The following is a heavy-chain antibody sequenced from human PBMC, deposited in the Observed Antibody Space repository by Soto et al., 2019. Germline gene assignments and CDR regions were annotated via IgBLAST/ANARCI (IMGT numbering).Heavy chain of an antibody. D-gene: IGHD6-6*01. J-gene: IGHJ3*02. V-gene: IGHV1-8*01. CDR1: GYTFTSYD. CDR2: MNPNSGNT. CDR3: ARIVVGGIAARRDAFDI. Sequence: ASVKVSCKASGYTFTSYDINWVRQATGQGLEWMGWMNPNSGNTGYAQKFQGRVTMTRNTSISTAYMELSSLRSEDTAVYYCARIVVGGIAARRDAFDIWGQGTMVTVSS.